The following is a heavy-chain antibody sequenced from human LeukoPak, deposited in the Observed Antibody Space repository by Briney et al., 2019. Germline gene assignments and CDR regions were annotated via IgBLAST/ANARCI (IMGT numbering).Heavy chain of an antibody. V-gene: IGHV3-23*03. CDR1: GFIFSSYS. CDR2: INSGGSTT. D-gene: IGHD1-1*01. J-gene: IGHJ5*02. Sequence: GGSLRLSCVASGFIFSSYSMGWVRQGPGKGLKWVPLINSGGSTTYFADSVKGRFTMSRDNFKNTLYLRMYRLRAEDTAVYYCVKGSSTTTRHFDPWGQGTPVTVSS. CDR3: VKGSSTTTRHFDP.